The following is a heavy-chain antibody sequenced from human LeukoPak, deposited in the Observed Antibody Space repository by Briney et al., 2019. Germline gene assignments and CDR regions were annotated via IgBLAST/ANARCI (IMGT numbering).Heavy chain of an antibody. D-gene: IGHD4-17*01. CDR1: GYTFTSYG. Sequence: GASVKVSCKASGYTFTSYGISWVRQAPGQGLEWMGWISAYNGNTNYAQKLQGRVTMTTDTSTSTAYMELRSLRSDDTAVYYCASYGDYDGVVGAFDIWGQGTMVTVSS. CDR2: ISAYNGNT. CDR3: ASYGDYDGVVGAFDI. J-gene: IGHJ3*02. V-gene: IGHV1-18*01.